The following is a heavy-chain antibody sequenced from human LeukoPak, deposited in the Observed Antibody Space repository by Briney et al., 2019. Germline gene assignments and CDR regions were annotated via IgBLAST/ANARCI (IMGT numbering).Heavy chain of an antibody. V-gene: IGHV4-39*01. CDR2: ICYSGST. D-gene: IGHD3-16*02. Sequence: SETLSLTCTVSGGSISSSSYYWGWIRQPPGKGLEWIGSICYSGSTYYNPSLKSRVTISVDTSKNQFSLKLSSVTAADTAVYYCARLRITFGGVIVSDYFDYWGQGTLVTVSS. CDR3: ARLRITFGGVIVSDYFDY. CDR1: GGSISSSSYY. J-gene: IGHJ4*02.